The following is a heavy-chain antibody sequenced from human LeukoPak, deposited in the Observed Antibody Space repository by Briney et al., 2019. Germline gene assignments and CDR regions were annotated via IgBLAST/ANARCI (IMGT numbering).Heavy chain of an antibody. Sequence: PSETLSLTCTVSGGSISSSSYYWGWIRQPPGKGLEWIGSIYYSGSTYYNPSLKSRVTISVDTSKNQFSLKLSSVTAADTAVYYCARNVGITNAFDIWGQGTMVTVSS. CDR3: ARNVGITNAFDI. CDR1: GGSISSSSYY. CDR2: IYYSGST. V-gene: IGHV4-39*01. D-gene: IGHD3-10*01. J-gene: IGHJ3*02.